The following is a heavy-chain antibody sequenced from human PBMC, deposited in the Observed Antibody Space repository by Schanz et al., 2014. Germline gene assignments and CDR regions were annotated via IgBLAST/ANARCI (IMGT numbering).Heavy chain of an antibody. V-gene: IGHV4-59*08. CDR1: GDSISGYY. Sequence: QVQLQESGPGLVKPSETLSLTCTVSGDSISGYYWNWIRQPPGKGLEWIAYIYYSGSTSYKPSLKSRVTMSVDTSKKQFSLRLSSVSAADTAVYYCARHVLPYDAFDIWGQGTVVTVSS. CDR3: ARHVLPYDAFDI. CDR2: IYYSGST. J-gene: IGHJ3*02.